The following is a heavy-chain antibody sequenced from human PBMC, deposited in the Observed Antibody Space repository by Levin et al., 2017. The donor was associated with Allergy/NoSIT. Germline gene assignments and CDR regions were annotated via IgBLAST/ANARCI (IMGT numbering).Heavy chain of an antibody. CDR1: GYTFTGYY. V-gene: IGHV1-2*02. D-gene: IGHD5-24*01. CDR2: INPNSGGT. Sequence: GESLKISCKASGYTFTGYYMHWVRQAPGQGLEWMGWINPNSGGTNYAQKFQGRVTMTRDTSISTAYMELSRLRSDDTAVYYCAREGGYNWDTSSPNFDYWGQGTLVTVSS. J-gene: IGHJ4*02. CDR3: AREGGYNWDTSSPNFDY.